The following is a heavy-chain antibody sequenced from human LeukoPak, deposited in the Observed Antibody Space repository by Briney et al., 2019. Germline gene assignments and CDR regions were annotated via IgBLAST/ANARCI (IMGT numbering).Heavy chain of an antibody. D-gene: IGHD3-22*01. J-gene: IGHJ4*02. CDR3: ARGGYYDSSGYYYDY. CDR1: GDSINNFY. V-gene: IGHV4-4*07. Sequence: SETLSLTCTVSGDSINNFYLSWIRQPAGQGLQWIGRIYTTGSITYNPSLKSRVTMSVDRSKKNFSLRLSSVTAADTAVYYCARGGYYDSSGYYYDYWGQGTLVTVSS. CDR2: IYTTGSI.